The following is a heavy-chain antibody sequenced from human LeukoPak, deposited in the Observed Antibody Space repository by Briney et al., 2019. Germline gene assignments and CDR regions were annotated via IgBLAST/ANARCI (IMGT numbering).Heavy chain of an antibody. CDR1: GGSISSGYYY. D-gene: IGHD2-21*02. Sequence: SETLSLTCTVSGGSISSGYYYWSWIRQPPGKGLEWIGYIYYSGSTYYNPSLKSRVTISVDASKNQFSLKLSSVTAADTAVYYCARDGVTLAYCAGDCYSWGQGTLVTVSS. CDR2: IYYSGST. J-gene: IGHJ4*02. V-gene: IGHV4-30-4*01. CDR3: ARDGVTLAYCAGDCYS.